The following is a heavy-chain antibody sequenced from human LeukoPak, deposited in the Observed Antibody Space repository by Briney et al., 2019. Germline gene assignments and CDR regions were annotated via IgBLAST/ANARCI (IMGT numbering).Heavy chain of an antibody. V-gene: IGHV1-69*13. Sequence: SVKVSCKASGGTFSSYAISWVRQAPGQGLEWMGGIIPIFGTANYAQKFQGRVTITADESTSTAYMELSSLRSEDTAVYYCAREVGSPNWFDPWGQGTLVTVSS. CDR1: GGTFSSYA. CDR2: IIPIFGTA. CDR3: AREVGSPNWFDP. J-gene: IGHJ5*02. D-gene: IGHD2-15*01.